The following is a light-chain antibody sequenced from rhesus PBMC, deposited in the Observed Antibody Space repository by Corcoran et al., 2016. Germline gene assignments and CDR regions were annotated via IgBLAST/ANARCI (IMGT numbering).Light chain of an antibody. V-gene: IGKV1-22*01. J-gene: IGKJ3*01. CDR1: QSISNW. CDR2: KAS. Sequence: DIQMTQSPSSLSASVGDTVTITCRASQSISNWLDWTQQKPGKAPKLLIYKASSLKSGFPSRFSGSGSGTAFTLTISILQPADCATYYWLQYGSSPLTFGPGTKLDIK. CDR3: LQYGSSPLT.